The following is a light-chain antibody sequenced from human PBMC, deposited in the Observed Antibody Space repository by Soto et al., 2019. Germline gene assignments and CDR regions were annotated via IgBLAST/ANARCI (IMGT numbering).Light chain of an antibody. V-gene: IGKV1-5*03. CDR3: QQYNSYRP. J-gene: IGKJ1*01. CDR1: QSISIW. CDR2: KAS. Sequence: DIQMTQSPSTLSASVGDRVTITCRASQSISIWLDWYQQKPGRAPTLLIYKASTLDSGVPSRFSGSGSGTEFTLTISSLQPEDFATYYCQQYNSYRPFGQGTKV.